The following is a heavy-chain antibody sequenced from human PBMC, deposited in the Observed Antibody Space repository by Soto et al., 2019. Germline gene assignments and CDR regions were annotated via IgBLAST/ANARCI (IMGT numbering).Heavy chain of an antibody. D-gene: IGHD5-12*01. CDR1: GGSISSGGYY. CDR3: ARDRHPWLITLDYGMDV. J-gene: IGHJ6*02. V-gene: IGHV4-31*03. Sequence: SETLSLTCTVSGGSISSGGYYWSWIRQHPGKGLEWIGYIYYSGSTYYNPSLKSRVTISVDTSKNQFSLKLSSVTAADTAVYYCARDRHPWLITLDYGMDVWGQGTTVTVSS. CDR2: IYYSGST.